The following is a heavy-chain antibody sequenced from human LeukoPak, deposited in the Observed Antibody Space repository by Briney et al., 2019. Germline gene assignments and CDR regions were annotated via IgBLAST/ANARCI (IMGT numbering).Heavy chain of an antibody. D-gene: IGHD4-17*01. Sequence: GGSLRLSCAVSGFTVSSNYMSWVRQAPGKGLEWVSVIYSGGSTYYADSVKGRFTISRDNSKNTLYLQMNSLRAEDTAVYYCARDIKTRNYGDYGGYVYYYYYGMDVWGQGTTVTVSS. CDR1: GFTVSSNY. V-gene: IGHV3-66*01. J-gene: IGHJ6*02. CDR3: ARDIKTRNYGDYGGYVYYYYYGMDV. CDR2: IYSGGST.